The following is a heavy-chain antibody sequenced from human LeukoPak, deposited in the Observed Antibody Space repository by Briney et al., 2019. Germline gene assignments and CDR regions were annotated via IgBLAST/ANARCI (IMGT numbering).Heavy chain of an antibody. J-gene: IGHJ6*02. V-gene: IGHV1-8*01. D-gene: IGHD3-10*01. CDR3: ARFAAWYGSGSYYYYYGMDV. CDR2: MNPNSGNT. Sequence: ASVKVSCKASGYTFTSYDINRVRQATGQGLEWMGWMNPNSGNTGYAQKFQGRVTMTRNTSISTAYMELSSLRSEDTAVYYCARFAAWYGSGSYYYYYGMDVWGQGTTVTVSS. CDR1: GYTFTSYD.